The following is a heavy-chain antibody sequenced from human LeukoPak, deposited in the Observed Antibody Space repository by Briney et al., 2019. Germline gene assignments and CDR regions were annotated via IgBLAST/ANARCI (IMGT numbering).Heavy chain of an antibody. D-gene: IGHD6-25*01. CDR2: INHSGST. J-gene: IGHJ6*03. CDR3: ARLQRGLYSSAKPYYYYYMDV. CDR1: GGSFSGYC. Sequence: PSETLSLTCAVYGGSFSGYCWSWIRQPPGKGLEWIGEINHSGSTNYNPSLKSRVTISVDTSKNQFSLKLSSVTAADTAVYYCARLQRGLYSSAKPYYYYYMDVWGKGTTVTVSS. V-gene: IGHV4-34*01.